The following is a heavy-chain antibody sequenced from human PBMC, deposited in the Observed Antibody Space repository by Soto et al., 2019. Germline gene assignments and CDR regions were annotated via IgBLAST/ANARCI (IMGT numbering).Heavy chain of an antibody. J-gene: IGHJ4*02. D-gene: IGHD4-4*01. Sequence: SETLSLTCAVSGGSFTSNNWWTWVRQPPGQGLEWIGEIYRTGSTNYNPSLKSRVTISLDKSENQFSLKVTTLTAADTAVYYCASREPVTSVDYWGQGTLVTVSS. CDR1: GGSFTSNNW. CDR2: IYRTGST. CDR3: ASREPVTSVDY. V-gene: IGHV4-4*02.